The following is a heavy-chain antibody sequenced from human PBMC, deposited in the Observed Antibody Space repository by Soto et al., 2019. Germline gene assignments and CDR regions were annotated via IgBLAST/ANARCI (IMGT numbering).Heavy chain of an antibody. D-gene: IGHD3-10*01. CDR2: FNPEHGGA. J-gene: IGHJ3*02. V-gene: IGHV1-24*01. CDR3: VRGSITMVRGVIISNAFDI. Sequence: ASVKVSCKVSGYTLTELSMHWVRQAPGKGLEWMGGFNPEHGGAIYAQKFQGRVTITEDKSTSTAYMELSSLRSEDTAVYYCVRGSITMVRGVIISNAFDIWGQGTMVTVSS. CDR1: GYTLTELS.